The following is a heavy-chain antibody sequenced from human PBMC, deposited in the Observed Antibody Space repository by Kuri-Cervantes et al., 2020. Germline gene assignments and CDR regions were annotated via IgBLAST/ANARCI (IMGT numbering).Heavy chain of an antibody. CDR3: ARVDHYYDSSGWVFDY. CDR2: ISPNSGGT. CDR1: GYTFTGYY. Sequence: ASVKVSCKASGYTFTGYYMHWVRQAPGQGLEWMGWISPNSGGTNYAQKFQGRVTMTRDTSASTVYMELSSLRSEDTAVYYCARVDHYYDSSGWVFDYWGQGTLVTVSS. J-gene: IGHJ4*02. D-gene: IGHD3-22*01. V-gene: IGHV1-2*02.